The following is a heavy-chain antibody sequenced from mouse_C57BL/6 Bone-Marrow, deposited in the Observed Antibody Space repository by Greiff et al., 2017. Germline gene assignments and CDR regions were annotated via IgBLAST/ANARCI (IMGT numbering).Heavy chain of an antibody. CDR1: GYTFTSYW. CDR3: ARWYYGSSYPFAY. CDR2: IDPSDSYT. Sequence: LQESGAELVRPGTSVKLSCKASGYTFTSYWMHWVKQRPGQGLEWIGVIDPSDSYTNSNQKFKGKATLTVDTSSSTAYMQLSSLTSEDSAVYYCARWYYGSSYPFAYWGQGTLVTVSA. J-gene: IGHJ3*01. V-gene: IGHV1-59*01. D-gene: IGHD1-1*01.